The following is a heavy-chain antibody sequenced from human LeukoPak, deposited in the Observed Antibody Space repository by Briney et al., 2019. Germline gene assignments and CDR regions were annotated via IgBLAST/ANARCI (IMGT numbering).Heavy chain of an antibody. CDR1: GYTFTSYY. V-gene: IGHV1-46*01. D-gene: IGHD3-16*01. CDR3: ARVKTESGGWGVATIRYSYYYMDV. CDR2: INPSGGST. Sequence: ASVKVSCKASGYTFTSYYMHWVRQAPGQGLEWMGIINPSGGSTIYAQKFQGRVTMTRDMPTSTLYMELSSLRSEDTAVYYCARVKTESGGWGVATIRYSYYYMDVWGKGTTVTVSS. J-gene: IGHJ6*03.